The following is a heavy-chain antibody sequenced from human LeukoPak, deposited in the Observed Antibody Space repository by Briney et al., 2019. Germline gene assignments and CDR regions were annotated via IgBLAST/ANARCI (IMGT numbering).Heavy chain of an antibody. D-gene: IGHD3-10*01. J-gene: IGHJ5*02. Sequence: GGSLRLSCAASGFTFSSYWMHWVRQAPGKGLEWVSAISGSGGSTYYADSVKGRFTISRDNSKNTLYLQMNSLRAEDTAVYYCATGDYYGSGSYYTFSDWFDPWGQGTLVTVSS. CDR3: ATGDYYGSGSYYTFSDWFDP. CDR1: GFTFSSYW. CDR2: ISGSGGST. V-gene: IGHV3-23*01.